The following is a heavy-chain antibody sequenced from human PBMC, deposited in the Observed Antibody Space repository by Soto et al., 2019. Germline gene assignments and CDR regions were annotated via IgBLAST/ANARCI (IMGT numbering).Heavy chain of an antibody. CDR1: GFTFSSYA. J-gene: IGHJ4*02. V-gene: IGHV3-30-3*01. CDR2: ISYDGSNK. D-gene: IGHD2-8*01. CDR3: ARDGATCTNGVCYSVGYFDY. Sequence: GGSLRLSCAASGFTFSSYAMHWVRQAPGKGLEWVAVISYDGSNKYYADSVKGRFTISRDNSKNTLYLQMNSLRAEDTAVYYCARDGATCTNGVCYSVGYFDYWGQGTLVTVSS.